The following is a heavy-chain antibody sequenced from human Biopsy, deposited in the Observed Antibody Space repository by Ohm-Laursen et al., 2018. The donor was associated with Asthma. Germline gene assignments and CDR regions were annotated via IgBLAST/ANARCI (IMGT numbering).Heavy chain of an antibody. CDR3: ARTFHFWSPYHAEHYQL. D-gene: IGHD3-3*02. CDR1: GFTLGDYW. CDR2: IKHDGSEK. J-gene: IGHJ1*01. Sequence: LTLTCAASGFTLGDYWMSWVRQVPGKGLEWVANIKHDGSEKNHVDSLKGRFTISRDNAKNSLYLQMNSLRAEDTAVYYCARTFHFWSPYHAEHYQLWGQGTLVTVSS. V-gene: IGHV3-7*01.